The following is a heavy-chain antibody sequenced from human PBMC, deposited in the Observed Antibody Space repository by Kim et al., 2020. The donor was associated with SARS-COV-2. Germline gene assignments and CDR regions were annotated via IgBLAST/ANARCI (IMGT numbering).Heavy chain of an antibody. J-gene: IGHJ2*01. CDR3: ARDDIVTGRHYWYFDL. D-gene: IGHD3-9*01. CDR2: IKQDGSEK. V-gene: IGHV3-7*01. CDR1: GFTFSSYW. Sequence: GGSLRLSCAASGFTFSSYWMSWVRQAPGKGLEWVANIKQDGSEKYYVDSVKGRFTISRDNAKNSLYLQMNSLRAEDTAVYYCARDDIVTGRHYWYFDLWGRGTLVTVSS.